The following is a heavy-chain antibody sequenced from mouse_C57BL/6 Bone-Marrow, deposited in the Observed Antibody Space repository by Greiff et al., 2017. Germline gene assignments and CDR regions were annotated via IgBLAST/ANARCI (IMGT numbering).Heavy chain of an antibody. D-gene: IGHD1-1*01. V-gene: IGHV1-69*01. Sequence: VQLQQPGAELVMPGASVKLSCKASGYTFTSYWMHWVKQRPGQGLEWIGEIDPSASYTNYNHKFKGKSTLTVDNSSRTAYMQLSSLTSEDSAVYYCEREGYCSSPYGYFDYWGTGTTVTVSS. CDR3: EREGYCSSPYGYFDY. CDR1: GYTFTSYW. J-gene: IGHJ1*03. CDR2: IDPSASYT.